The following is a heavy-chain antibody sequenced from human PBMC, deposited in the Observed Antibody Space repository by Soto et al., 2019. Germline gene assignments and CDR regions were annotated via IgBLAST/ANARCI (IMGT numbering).Heavy chain of an antibody. CDR1: GGTFSSYA. D-gene: IGHD3-22*01. Sequence: ASVKVSCKASGGTFSSYAISWVRQAPGQGLEWMGWIIAYNGTTNYAQKFQGRVTMTTDTSTSTVYMELRSLRSDDTAVYYCARGNPGDYYYDSSGYYFDYWGQGTLVTVSS. CDR3: ARGNPGDYYYDSSGYYFDY. CDR2: IIAYNGTT. J-gene: IGHJ4*02. V-gene: IGHV1-18*01.